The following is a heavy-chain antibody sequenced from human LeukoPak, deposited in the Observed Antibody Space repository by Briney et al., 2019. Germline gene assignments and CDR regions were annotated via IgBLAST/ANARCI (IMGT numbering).Heavy chain of an antibody. J-gene: IGHJ6*03. D-gene: IGHD4-11*01. CDR3: ARGRVSSSTWYSTYYYFFYMDF. V-gene: IGHV4-59*01. CDR2: VGHTGST. Sequence: SETLSLTCTVSADSITINYWTWLRQPPGKGLEWIGYVGHTGSTNFNHSLNGRISISRDTSNNFFSLRLRSVTAADTAVYFCARGRVSSSTWYSTYYYFFYMDFWGKGTTVTVSS. CDR1: ADSITINY.